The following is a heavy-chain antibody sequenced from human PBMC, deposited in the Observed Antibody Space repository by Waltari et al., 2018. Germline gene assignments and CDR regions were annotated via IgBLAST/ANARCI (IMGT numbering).Heavy chain of an antibody. CDR1: GGSFSGYY. J-gene: IGHJ3*02. CDR3: ARPMVTEGNAFDI. D-gene: IGHD3-10*01. Sequence: QVQLQQWGAGLLKPSETLSLTCAVYGGSFSGYYWSWIRQPPGKGLEWIGEINHSGSPNYNPSLKSRVTISVDTSKNQFSLKLSSVTAADTAVYYCARPMVTEGNAFDIWGQGTMVTVSS. CDR2: INHSGSP. V-gene: IGHV4-34*01.